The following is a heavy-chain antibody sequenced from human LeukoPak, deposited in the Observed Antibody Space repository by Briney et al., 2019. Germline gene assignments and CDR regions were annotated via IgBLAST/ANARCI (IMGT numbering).Heavy chain of an antibody. D-gene: IGHD6-13*01. Sequence: PGRSLRLSCAASGFTFSDYATHWVRQAPGKGLEWVTVISSDESNKYYADSVKGRFTISRDNAKNSLYLQMNSLRAEDTAIYYCAKGGSSITCRPQVAGFWGYWGQGTLVTVSS. CDR1: GFTFSDYA. CDR2: ISSDESNK. CDR3: AKGGSSITCRPQVAGFWGY. J-gene: IGHJ4*02. V-gene: IGHV3-30-3*01.